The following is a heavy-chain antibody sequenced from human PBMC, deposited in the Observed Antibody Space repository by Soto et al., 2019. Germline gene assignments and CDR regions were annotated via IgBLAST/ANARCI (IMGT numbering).Heavy chain of an antibody. Sequence: GGSLRLSCVGTGRNFDGFAMHWVREAPGKRLEWVSGITWNSRVLAYADSVKGRFTISRDNARNSLYLQMVSQRAEDTAGYYCARGMARGKWFEPWGQATLVTVSA. V-gene: IGHV3-9*01. CDR1: GRNFDGFA. CDR2: ITWNSRVL. CDR3: ARGMARGKWFEP. J-gene: IGHJ5*02. D-gene: IGHD2-8*01.